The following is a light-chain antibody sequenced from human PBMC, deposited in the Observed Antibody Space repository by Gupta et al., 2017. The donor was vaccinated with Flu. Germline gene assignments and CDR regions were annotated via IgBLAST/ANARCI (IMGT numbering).Light chain of an antibody. CDR1: RGIANY. V-gene: IGKV1-27*01. J-gene: IGKJ1*01. CDR3: QKYDSAPRT. Sequence: DIQMTQSPSSLSASVGDRVSITCRASRGIANYLAWFQQKPGSVPKLLIYAASTLQSGVPSRFSGSGSGTDFTLTISSLQPEDVATYYCQKYDSAPRTLGRGTKVEIK. CDR2: AAS.